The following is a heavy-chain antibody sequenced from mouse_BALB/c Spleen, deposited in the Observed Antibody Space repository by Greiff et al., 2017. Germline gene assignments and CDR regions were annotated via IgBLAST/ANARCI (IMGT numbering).Heavy chain of an antibody. CDR2: INSNGGST. CDR3: AREGIRYFDD. J-gene: IGHJ2*01. D-gene: IGHD2-4*01. V-gene: IGHV5-6-3*01. Sequence: EVQGVESGGGLVQPGGSLKLSCAASGFTFSSYGMSWVRQTPDKRLELVATINSNGGSTYYPDSVKGRFTISRDNAKNTLYLQMSSLKSEDTAMYYCAREGIRYFDDWGQGTTLTVSS. CDR1: GFTFSSYG.